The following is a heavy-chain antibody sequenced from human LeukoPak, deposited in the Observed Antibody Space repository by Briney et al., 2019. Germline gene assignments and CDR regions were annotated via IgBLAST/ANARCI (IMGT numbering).Heavy chain of an antibody. J-gene: IGHJ5*02. Sequence: SETLSLTCTVSGGSISSYYWSWIRQPPGKGLERIGYMYYSGSTNYNPSLKSRVTISVDTSKNQFSLKLSSVTSADTAVYYCARAYGDYGVWFDPWGQGTLVTVSS. D-gene: IGHD4-17*01. CDR1: GGSISSYY. V-gene: IGHV4-59*01. CDR2: MYYSGST. CDR3: ARAYGDYGVWFDP.